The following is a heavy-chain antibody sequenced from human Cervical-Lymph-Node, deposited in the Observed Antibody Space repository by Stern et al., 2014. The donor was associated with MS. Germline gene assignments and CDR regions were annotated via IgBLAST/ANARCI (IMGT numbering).Heavy chain of an antibody. CDR1: GYSFTSYW. Sequence: EVKLEESGAEVKKPGESLKISCKGSGYSFTSYWVGWVRQMPGKGLELTGIIYPGDSDTRYSTSFQGQVTISADTSISTAYLPWSSLKASDTAMYYCASQRYYYGSGDGMDVWGQGTPVTVSS. J-gene: IGHJ6*02. CDR3: ASQRYYYGSGDGMDV. V-gene: IGHV5-51*01. CDR2: IYPGDSDT. D-gene: IGHD3-10*01.